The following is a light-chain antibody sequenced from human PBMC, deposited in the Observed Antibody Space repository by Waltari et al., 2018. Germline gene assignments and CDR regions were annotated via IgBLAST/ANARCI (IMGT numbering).Light chain of an antibody. CDR1: QSVSSY. CDR2: DAS. Sequence: EIVLTQSPATLSLSPGERAPPSCRASQSVSSYLAWYQQKPGQAPRLLIYDASNRATGIPARLSGSGSGTDFTLTISSLEPEDFALYYCQQRSNWLWTFGQGTKVEIK. V-gene: IGKV3-11*01. J-gene: IGKJ1*01. CDR3: QQRSNWLWT.